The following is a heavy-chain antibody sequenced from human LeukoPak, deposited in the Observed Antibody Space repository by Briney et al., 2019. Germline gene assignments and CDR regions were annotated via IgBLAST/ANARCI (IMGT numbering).Heavy chain of an antibody. D-gene: IGHD5-12*01. J-gene: IGHJ4*02. CDR2: FDPEDGET. CDR3: ATLGYSGYGGYFDY. CDR1: GYTLTELS. V-gene: IGHV1-24*01. Sequence: ASVKVSCKVSGYTLTELSMHWARQAPGKGLEWMGGFDPEDGETIYAQKFQGRVTMTEDTSTDTAYMELSSLRSEDTAVYYCATLGYSGYGGYFDYWGQGTLVTVSS.